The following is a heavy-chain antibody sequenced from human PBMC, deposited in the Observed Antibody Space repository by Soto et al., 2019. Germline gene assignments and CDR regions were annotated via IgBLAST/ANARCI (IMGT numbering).Heavy chain of an antibody. D-gene: IGHD1-26*01. V-gene: IGHV3-9*01. CDR1: GFTFDDYA. Sequence: EVQLVESGGGLVQPGRSLRLSCAASGFTFDDYAMHWVRQAPGKGLEWVSGISWNSGSIGYADSVKGRFTISRDNAKNSLYLHMNSLRAEDTALYYCAKDTGLELPASGFDPWGQGTLVTVSS. CDR3: AKDTGLELPASGFDP. J-gene: IGHJ5*02. CDR2: ISWNSGSI.